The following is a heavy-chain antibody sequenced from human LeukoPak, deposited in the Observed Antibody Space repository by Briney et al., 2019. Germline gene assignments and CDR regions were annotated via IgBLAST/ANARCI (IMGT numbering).Heavy chain of an antibody. D-gene: IGHD2-2*02. Sequence: GGSLRLSCAASGFTFSSYGMHWVRQAPGKGLEWVAFIRYDGSNKYYADSVKGRFTISRDNSKNTLYLQMNSLRAEDTAVYYCAKVGVDIVVVPAAIGEGYYYYYYMDVWGKGTTVTVSS. CDR3: AKVGVDIVVVPAAIGEGYYYYYYMDV. CDR1: GFTFSSYG. J-gene: IGHJ6*03. CDR2: IRYDGSNK. V-gene: IGHV3-30*02.